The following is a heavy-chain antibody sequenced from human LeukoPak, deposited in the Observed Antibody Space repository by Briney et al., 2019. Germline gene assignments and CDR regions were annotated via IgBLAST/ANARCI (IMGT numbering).Heavy chain of an antibody. CDR1: GLTFSNYW. Sequence: PGGSLRLSCAVSGLTFSNYWMHWVRQAPGKGLVWVSRISNDGTSTSYADSVKGRFTISRDNAKNSLYLQMNSLRAEDMALYYCAKASLEYSSSSASLDYWGQGTLVTVSS. D-gene: IGHD6-6*01. V-gene: IGHV3-74*01. CDR3: AKASLEYSSSSASLDY. CDR2: ISNDGTST. J-gene: IGHJ4*02.